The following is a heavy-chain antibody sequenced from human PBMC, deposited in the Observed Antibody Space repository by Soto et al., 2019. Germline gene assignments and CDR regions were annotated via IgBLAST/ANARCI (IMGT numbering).Heavy chain of an antibody. J-gene: IGHJ4*02. CDR3: ADLSLGYCSSTTCPPDY. CDR1: GGSLNQYA. Sequence: SVKVSCKVSGGSLNQYAISWVRQTPGQGLEWMGGIIPSFGRTSYAQKFRGRVTITADESTTTVNLELRGLRSEDSAIYFCADLSLGYCSSTTCPPDYWGQGTLVTVSS. V-gene: IGHV1-69*13. CDR2: IIPSFGRT. D-gene: IGHD2-15*01.